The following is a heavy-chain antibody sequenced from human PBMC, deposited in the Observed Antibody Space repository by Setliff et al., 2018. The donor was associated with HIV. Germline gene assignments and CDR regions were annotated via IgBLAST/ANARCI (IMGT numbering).Heavy chain of an antibody. J-gene: IGHJ6*03. Sequence: ASVKVSCKISGYTLTELSIHWVRQAPGKGLEWMANFDPEDGETFYAQKFQGRLTMTEDTSTDTAYMELSSLRSDDTAMYYCARDIGGYWDYHYYMDVLGKGTTVTVSS. D-gene: IGHD3-22*01. CDR1: GYTLTELS. CDR2: FDPEDGET. CDR3: ARDIGGYWDYHYYMDV. V-gene: IGHV1-24*01.